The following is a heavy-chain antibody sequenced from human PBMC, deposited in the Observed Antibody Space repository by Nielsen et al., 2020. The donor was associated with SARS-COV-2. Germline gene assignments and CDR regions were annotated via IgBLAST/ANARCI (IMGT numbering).Heavy chain of an antibody. CDR3: AKAGFAARFLDY. Sequence: GESLKIPCAASGFAFSSYAMTWVRQAPGKGLEWVSIIYSGANSTYYADSVKGRFTLSRDNSKNTLYLQMNSLRAEDTAVYYCAKAGFAARFLDYWGQGTLVTVSS. V-gene: IGHV3-23*03. CDR1: GFAFSSYA. J-gene: IGHJ4*02. CDR2: IYSGANST. D-gene: IGHD6-6*01.